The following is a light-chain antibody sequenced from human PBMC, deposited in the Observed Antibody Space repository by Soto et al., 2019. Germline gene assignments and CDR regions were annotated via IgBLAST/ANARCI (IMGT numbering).Light chain of an antibody. CDR3: QQYNNWPPLT. V-gene: IGKV3-15*01. J-gene: IGKJ4*01. Sequence: IVMTQSPATLSVSPGERATLSCRASQSISSSIAWYQQRPGQAPRLLIYGASTRATGIPARFSGSGSGTDFTLTISSLQSEDFAVYYCQQYNNWPPLTFGGGTKV. CDR1: QSISSS. CDR2: GAS.